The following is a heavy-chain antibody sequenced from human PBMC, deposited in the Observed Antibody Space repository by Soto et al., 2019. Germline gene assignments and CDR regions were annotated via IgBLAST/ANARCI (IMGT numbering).Heavy chain of an antibody. CDR3: ARDVNNWNDVSYYYYYYGMDV. V-gene: IGHV4-4*02. J-gene: IGHJ6*02. Sequence: LSLTCAVSGGSISSSNWWSWVRQPPGKGLEWIGEIYHSGSTNYNPSLKSRVTISVDKSKNQFSLKLSSVTAADTAVYYCARDVNNWNDVSYYYYYYGMDVWGQGTTVTVSS. CDR2: IYHSGST. CDR1: GGSISSSNW. D-gene: IGHD1-20*01.